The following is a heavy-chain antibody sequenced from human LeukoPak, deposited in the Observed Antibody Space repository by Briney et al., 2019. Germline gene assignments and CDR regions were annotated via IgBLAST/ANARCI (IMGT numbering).Heavy chain of an antibody. J-gene: IGHJ3*02. Sequence: GGSLRLSCAASGFTFDDYAMHWDRQAPGKGLEWVSLISGDGGSTYYADSVKGRFTISRDNSKNTLYLQMNSLRAEDTAVYYCASLDIVVVPAAIPGSDAFDIWGQGTMVTVSS. D-gene: IGHD2-2*02. CDR3: ASLDIVVVPAAIPGSDAFDI. CDR1: GFTFDDYA. CDR2: ISGDGGST. V-gene: IGHV3-43*02.